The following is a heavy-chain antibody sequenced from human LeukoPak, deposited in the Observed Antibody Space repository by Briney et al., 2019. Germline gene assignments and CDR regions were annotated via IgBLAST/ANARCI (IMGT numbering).Heavy chain of an antibody. CDR3: ARDPFGASVFDF. J-gene: IGHJ3*01. V-gene: IGHV1-2*02. CDR1: GYGITFHY. CDR2: INPNSGGT. D-gene: IGHD4/OR15-4a*01. Sequence: ASVKVSCKASGYGITFHYMHWARQAPGQGLEWMGWINPNSGGTNYAQKFQGRVTMTRDTSISTAYMDLSRLRSDDTAVYYCARDPFGASVFDFWGQGTMVTVSS.